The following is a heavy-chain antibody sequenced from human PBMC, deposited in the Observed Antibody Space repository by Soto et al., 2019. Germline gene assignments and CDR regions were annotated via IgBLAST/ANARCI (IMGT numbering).Heavy chain of an antibody. CDR1: GFTFTISA. CDR2: IVVGSGNT. D-gene: IGHD3-10*01. Sequence: AVKVSCKASGFTFTISAVQCVLQPRLQRRDWIGWIVVGSGNTNYAQKFQERVTITRDMSTSTAYMELSSLRSEDTAVYYYAADRKGGRITMVRGPKGFDPWGQGTLVTVSS. J-gene: IGHJ5*02. V-gene: IGHV1-58*01. CDR3: AADRKGGRITMVRGPKGFDP.